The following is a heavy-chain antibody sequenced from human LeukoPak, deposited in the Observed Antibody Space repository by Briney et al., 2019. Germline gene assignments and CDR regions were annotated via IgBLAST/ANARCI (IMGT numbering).Heavy chain of an antibody. CDR1: GGSISSYY. CDR3: ARGRYSYGLRGYYFDY. Sequence: SETLSLTCTVSGGSISSYYRSWIRQPPGKGLEWIGYIYYSGSTNYNPSLKSRVTISVDTSKNQFSLKLSSVTAADTAVYYCARGRYSYGLRGYYFDYWGQGTLVTVSS. V-gene: IGHV4-59*12. D-gene: IGHD5-18*01. CDR2: IYYSGST. J-gene: IGHJ4*02.